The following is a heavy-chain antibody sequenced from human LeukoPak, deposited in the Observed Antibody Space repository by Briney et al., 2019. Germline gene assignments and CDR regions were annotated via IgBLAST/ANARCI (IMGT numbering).Heavy chain of an antibody. Sequence: GESMKISCKGSGYRFGDYWISWVRQMPGKGLEWMGVIYPDDSDTRYSPSLQGQVTSSADKSISTAYLQWSSLKASDTAMYYCGRRTGLRTFDPWGQGTLVTVSS. V-gene: IGHV5-51*01. J-gene: IGHJ5*02. D-gene: IGHD3/OR15-3a*01. CDR1: GYRFGDYW. CDR2: IYPDDSDT. CDR3: GRRTGLRTFDP.